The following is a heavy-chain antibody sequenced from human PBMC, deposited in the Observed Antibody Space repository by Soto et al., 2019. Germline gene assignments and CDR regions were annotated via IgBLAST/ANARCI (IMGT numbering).Heavy chain of an antibody. CDR3: ARARYSYGQYYYYYYGMDV. CDR2: IIPILGIA. D-gene: IGHD5-18*01. CDR1: GGTFSSYT. V-gene: IGHV1-69*02. Sequence: QVQLVQSGAEVKKPGSSVKVSCKASGGTFSSYTISWVRQAPGQGLEWMGRIIPILGIANYAQKFQGRVTITADKSTITAYMELSSLRSEDTAVYYCARARYSYGQYYYYYYGMDVWGQGTTVTVSS. J-gene: IGHJ6*02.